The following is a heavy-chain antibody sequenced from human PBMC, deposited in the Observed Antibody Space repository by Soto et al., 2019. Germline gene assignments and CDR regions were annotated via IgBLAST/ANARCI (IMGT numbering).Heavy chain of an antibody. D-gene: IGHD6-19*01. J-gene: IGHJ3*02. Sequence: QSQTLSLTCAISGDSVSSNSAAWNWIRQSPSRGLEWLGRTYYRSKWYNDYAVSVKSRITINPDTSKNQFSLQLNSVTPEDTAVYYCARVLAVAGTASRAFDIWGQGTMVTVSS. CDR2: TYYRSKWYN. CDR3: ARVLAVAGTASRAFDI. V-gene: IGHV6-1*01. CDR1: GDSVSSNSAA.